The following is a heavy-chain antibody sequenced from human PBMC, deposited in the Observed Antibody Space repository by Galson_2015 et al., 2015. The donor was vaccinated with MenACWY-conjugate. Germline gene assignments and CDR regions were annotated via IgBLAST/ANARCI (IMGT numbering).Heavy chain of an antibody. Sequence: SLRLSCAASGFTFNTYWMHWVRQAPGKGLVWVSRINRGGSSTTYADSVKDRFTISRDNAKNTLYLQMNSLRSEDTAVFYCVKTRGAGSYFDSWGQGTLVTVSS. V-gene: IGHV3-74*01. CDR1: GFTFNTYW. D-gene: IGHD1-26*01. J-gene: IGHJ4*02. CDR3: VKTRGAGSYFDS. CDR2: INRGGSST.